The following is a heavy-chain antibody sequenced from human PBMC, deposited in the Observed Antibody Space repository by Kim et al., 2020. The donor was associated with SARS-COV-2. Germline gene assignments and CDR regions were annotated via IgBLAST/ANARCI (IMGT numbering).Heavy chain of an antibody. CDR1: GGSFSGYY. CDR3: ARGKPGGQFGFDY. CDR2: INHSGST. V-gene: IGHV4-34*01. D-gene: IGHD3-16*01. J-gene: IGHJ4*02. Sequence: SETLSLTCAVYGGSFSGYYWSWIRQPPGKGLEWIGEINHSGSTNYNPSLKSRVTISVDTSKNQFSLKLSSVTAADTAVYYCARGKPGGQFGFDYWGQGTLVTVSS.